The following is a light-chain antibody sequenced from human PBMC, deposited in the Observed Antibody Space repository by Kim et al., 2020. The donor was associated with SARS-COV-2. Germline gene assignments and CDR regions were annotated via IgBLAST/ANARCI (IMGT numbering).Light chain of an antibody. V-gene: IGKV3-15*01. CDR1: QSVNSN. Sequence: EIVMTQSPATLSVSPGERATLSCRASQSVNSNLAWFQQKPGQAPRLLIYGASTRATDIPARFSGSGSGTEFTLTISSLRSEDFAVYYCQQYNGWWTFGQGTKVDIK. CDR3: QQYNGWWT. J-gene: IGKJ1*01. CDR2: GAS.